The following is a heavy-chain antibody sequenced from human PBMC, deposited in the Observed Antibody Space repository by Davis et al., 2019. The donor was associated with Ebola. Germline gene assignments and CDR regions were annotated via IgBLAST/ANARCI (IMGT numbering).Heavy chain of an antibody. Sequence: MPSETLSLTCTVSGGSISSSSYYWGWIRQPPGKGLEWIGSIYYSGSTYYNPSLKSRVTISVDTSKNQFSLKLSSVTAADTAVYYCARVASYYFYGMDVWGQRTTVTVSS. CDR3: ARVASYYFYGMDV. V-gene: IGHV4-39*07. CDR2: IYYSGST. J-gene: IGHJ6*02. CDR1: GGSISSSSYY.